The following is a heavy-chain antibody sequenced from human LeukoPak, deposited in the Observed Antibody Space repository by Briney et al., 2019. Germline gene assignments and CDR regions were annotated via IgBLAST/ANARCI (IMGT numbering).Heavy chain of an antibody. J-gene: IGHJ4*02. Sequence: PGGSLRLSCAASGVTVSRNYMSWVRQAPGKGLECVSVIYSGGNTYYTDSVKGRFTISRDNSKNTLYLQMNSLRAEDTAVYYCARVADYYDSSGYKLSYFDYWGQGTLVAVSS. CDR1: GVTVSRNY. CDR3: ARVADYYDSSGYKLSYFDY. CDR2: IYSGGNT. D-gene: IGHD3-22*01. V-gene: IGHV3-66*01.